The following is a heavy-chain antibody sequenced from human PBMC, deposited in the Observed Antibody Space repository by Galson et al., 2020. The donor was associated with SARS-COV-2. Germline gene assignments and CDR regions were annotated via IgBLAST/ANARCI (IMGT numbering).Heavy chain of an antibody. V-gene: IGHV4-39*01. CDR1: GGSISSSSYY. CDR3: ARQSVLLWFGELLAYYGMDV. CDR2: IYYSGST. J-gene: IGHJ6*02. Sequence: SQTLSLTCTVSGGSISSSSYYWGWIRQPPGKGLEWIGSIYYSGSTYYNPSLKSRVTISVDTSKNQFSLKLSSVTAADTAVYYCARQSVLLWFGELLAYYGMDVWGQGTTVTVSS. D-gene: IGHD3-10*01.